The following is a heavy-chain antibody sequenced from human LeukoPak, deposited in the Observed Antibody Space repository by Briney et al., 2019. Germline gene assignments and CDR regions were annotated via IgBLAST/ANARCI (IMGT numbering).Heavy chain of an antibody. Sequence: GGSLRLSCAASGFTFSSYWVSWVRQAPGKGLEWVANIKQDGSEKYYVDSVKGRFTISRDNAKNSLYLQMNSLRAEDTAVYYCARLVDNYDFWSGYFYNWFDPWGQGTLVTVSS. CDR3: ARLVDNYDFWSGYFYNWFDP. J-gene: IGHJ5*02. D-gene: IGHD3-3*01. V-gene: IGHV3-7*01. CDR1: GFTFSSYW. CDR2: IKQDGSEK.